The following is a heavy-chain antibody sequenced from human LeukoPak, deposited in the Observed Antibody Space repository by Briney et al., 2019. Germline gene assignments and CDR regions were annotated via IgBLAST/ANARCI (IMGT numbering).Heavy chain of an antibody. CDR3: ARNNDLRGTFVYYFDY. V-gene: IGHV3-30-3*01. Sequence: GGSLRLSCAASGFTFSSYAMHWVRQAPGKGLEWVAVISYDGSNKYYADSVKGRFTISRDNSKNTLYLQMNSLRAEDTAVYYCARNNDLRGTFVYYFDYWAQGPLVTVPS. CDR1: GFTFSSYA. J-gene: IGHJ4*02. D-gene: IGHD3-3*01. CDR2: ISYDGSNK.